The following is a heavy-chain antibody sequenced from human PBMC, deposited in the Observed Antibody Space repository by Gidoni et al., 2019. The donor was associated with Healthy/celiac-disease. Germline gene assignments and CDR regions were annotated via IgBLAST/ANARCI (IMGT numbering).Heavy chain of an antibody. CDR3: ARGRMATIEPAFDI. J-gene: IGHJ3*02. CDR1: GGTFSSYT. D-gene: IGHD5-12*01. V-gene: IGHV1-69*02. CDR2: IIPILGIA. Sequence: QVQLVQSGAEVKKPGSSVKVSCKASGGTFSSYTISWVRQAPGQGLEWMGRIIPILGIANYAQKFQGRVTITADKSTSTAYMELSSLRSEDTAVYYCARGRMATIEPAFDIWGQGTMVTVSS.